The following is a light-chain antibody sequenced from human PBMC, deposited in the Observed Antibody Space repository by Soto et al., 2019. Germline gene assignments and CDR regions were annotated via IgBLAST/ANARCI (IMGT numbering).Light chain of an antibody. V-gene: IGKV1-5*01. CDR2: GAS. Sequence: DIQMTQSPSSLSASVGDTVTITCRASQNIRNYLAWYQQRPGKAPKLLIYGASSLKSGVPSRFSGTGSGEEFILTITSLQPDDIATYYCQQYNGNSRTFGQGTKV. J-gene: IGKJ1*01. CDR1: QNIRNY. CDR3: QQYNGNSRT.